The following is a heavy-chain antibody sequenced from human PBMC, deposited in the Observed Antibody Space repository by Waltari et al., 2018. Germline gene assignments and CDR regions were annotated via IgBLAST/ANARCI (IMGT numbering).Heavy chain of an antibody. J-gene: IGHJ6*03. CDR2: IYTSGST. V-gene: IGHV4-4*07. D-gene: IGHD3-3*01. CDR1: GGSISSYY. Sequence: QVQLQESGPGLVKPSETLSLTCTVSGGSISSYYWSWIRQPAGKGREWIGRIYTSGSTNYNPTLKSRVTMSVDTSKNQFSLKLSSVTAADTAVYYCARSGDFWSGYYGPNYYYYYMDVWGKGTTVTVSS. CDR3: ARSGDFWSGYYGPNYYYYYMDV.